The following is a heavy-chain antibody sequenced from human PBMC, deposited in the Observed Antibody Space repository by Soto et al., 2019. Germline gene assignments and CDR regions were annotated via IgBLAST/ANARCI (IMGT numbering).Heavy chain of an antibody. CDR3: ARWPDGYYYYGMDV. Sequence: GASVKVSCKASGYTFTSYYMHWVRQATGQGLEWMGWMNPNSGNTGYAQKFQGRVTMTRNTSISTAYMELSSLRSEDTAVYYCARWPDGYYYYGMDVWGQGTTVTVSS. V-gene: IGHV1-8*02. CDR1: GYTFTSYY. CDR2: MNPNSGNT. J-gene: IGHJ6*02.